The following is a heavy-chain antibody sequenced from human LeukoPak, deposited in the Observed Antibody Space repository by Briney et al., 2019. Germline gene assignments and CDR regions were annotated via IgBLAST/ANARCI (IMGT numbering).Heavy chain of an antibody. Sequence: ASVKVSCKASGGTFSSYAISWVRQAPGQGLEWMGGIIPLFGTANYAQKFQGRLTVTTNESTSTAYMELSSLRSEDTAVYYCARGFHYDSSGYYYFYWGQGTLVTVSS. D-gene: IGHD3-22*01. V-gene: IGHV1-69*05. CDR1: GGTFSSYA. CDR2: IIPLFGTA. CDR3: ARGFHYDSSGYYYFY. J-gene: IGHJ4*02.